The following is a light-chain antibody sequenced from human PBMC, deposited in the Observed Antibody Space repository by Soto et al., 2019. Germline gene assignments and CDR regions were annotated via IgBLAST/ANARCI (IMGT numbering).Light chain of an antibody. Sequence: EIVMTQSPATLSVSPGERATLSCRASQSVSRNLAWYQQKPGQAPRLLIYGASTRATGIPARFSGSGSGTEFTLTISSLQSEDFAVYYFQQYNNWPPGAFGQGTKVEIK. J-gene: IGKJ1*01. CDR1: QSVSRN. CDR3: QQYNNWPPGA. V-gene: IGKV3-15*01. CDR2: GAS.